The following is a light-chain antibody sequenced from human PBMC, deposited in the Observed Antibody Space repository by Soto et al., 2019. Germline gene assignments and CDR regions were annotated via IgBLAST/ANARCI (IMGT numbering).Light chain of an antibody. CDR2: AAS. J-gene: IGKJ2*01. CDR3: QQYNNWPYT. Sequence: IVMTQSPATLPVSPGERATLSCRATQRVSTNLAWYQQKPGQAPRLLIYAASSRATGVPARFSGSGSGTEFTLTISSLQSEDFALYYSQQYNNWPYTFGQGTRLEVK. V-gene: IGKV3-15*01. CDR1: QRVSTN.